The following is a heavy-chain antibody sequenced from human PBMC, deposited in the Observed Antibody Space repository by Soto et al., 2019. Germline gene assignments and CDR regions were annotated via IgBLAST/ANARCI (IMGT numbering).Heavy chain of an antibody. V-gene: IGHV5-10-1*01. D-gene: IGHD5-12*01. J-gene: IGHJ4*02. CDR3: ARARGNDWYSDY. CDR2: IDPSDSYT. CDR1: GYSFTSYW. Sequence: GESLKISCKGSGYSFTSYWISWVRQMPGKGLEWMGRIDPSDSYTNYSPSFQGHVTISADKSISNSLFLQMTSLRAEDTAVYHCARARGNDWYSDYWGQGTLVTVSS.